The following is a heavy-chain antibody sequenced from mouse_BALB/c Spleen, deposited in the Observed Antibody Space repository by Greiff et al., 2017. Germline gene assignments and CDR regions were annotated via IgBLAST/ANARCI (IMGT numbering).Heavy chain of an antibody. D-gene: IGHD2-4*01. CDR1: GFTFSSYA. CDR3: ARERDYDYDRVYAMDY. Sequence: EVQVVESGGGLVKPGGSLKLSCAASGFTFSSYAMSWVRQTPEKRLEWVASISSGGSTYYPDSVKGRFTISRDNARNILYLQMSSLRSEDTAMYYCARERDYDYDRVYAMDYWGQGTSVTVSS. V-gene: IGHV5-6-5*01. CDR2: ISSGGST. J-gene: IGHJ4*01.